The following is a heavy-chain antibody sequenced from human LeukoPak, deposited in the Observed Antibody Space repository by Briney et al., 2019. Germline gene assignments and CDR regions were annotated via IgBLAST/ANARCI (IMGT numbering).Heavy chain of an antibody. Sequence: GGSLRLSCAASGLTFRNYGMHWVRQAPGKGLEWVALIWYDGSTKYYPDSVKGRFTISRDNAKNTLYLQMNSLRAEDTAVYYCARDFGTLIVVGNAFDMWGQGTMVTVSS. CDR2: IWYDGSTK. CDR3: ARDFGTLIVVGNAFDM. J-gene: IGHJ3*02. D-gene: IGHD3-22*01. CDR1: GLTFRNYG. V-gene: IGHV3-33*01.